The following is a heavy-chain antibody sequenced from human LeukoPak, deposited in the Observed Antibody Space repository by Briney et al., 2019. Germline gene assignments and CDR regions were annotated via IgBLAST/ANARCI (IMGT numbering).Heavy chain of an antibody. Sequence: PGGSLRLSCAASGFTISSNWMSWVRQAPGKGLELVANIKQDGSEKYYVDSVKRRFTISRDNSKHSLYLQMNSLRTEDTALYYCAKARGLIGGAFDIWGQGTMVTVSS. CDR3: AKARGLIGGAFDI. CDR2: IKQDGSEK. D-gene: IGHD3-22*01. V-gene: IGHV3-7*03. J-gene: IGHJ3*02. CDR1: GFTISSNW.